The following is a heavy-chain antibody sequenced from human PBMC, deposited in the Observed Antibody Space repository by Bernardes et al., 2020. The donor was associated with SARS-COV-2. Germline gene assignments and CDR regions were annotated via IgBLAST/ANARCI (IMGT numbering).Heavy chain of an antibody. Sequence: GGSLRLSCAASGFTFSNYGMHWVRQAPGKGLEWVAVVSYDGSNKYYADSVKGRFTISRDNSKNTLYLQMNSLRAEETALYYCEKVNERDGYNYWNLMDVWGHGTTVTVSS. J-gene: IGHJ6*02. CDR3: EKVNERDGYNYWNLMDV. CDR1: GFTFSNYG. V-gene: IGHV3-30*18. CDR2: VSYDGSNK. D-gene: IGHD5-12*01.